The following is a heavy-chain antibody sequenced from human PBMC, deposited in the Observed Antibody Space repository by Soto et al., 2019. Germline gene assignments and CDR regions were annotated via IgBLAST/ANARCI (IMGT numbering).Heavy chain of an antibody. D-gene: IGHD1-26*01. J-gene: IGHJ4*02. Sequence: SETLSLTCTVSGGSISSYYWSWIRQPPGKGLEWIGYIYHSGSTNYNPSLKSRVTISVDTSKNQFSLKLSSVTAADTAVYYCARSRHSGSYYFDYWGQGTLVTVSS. CDR2: IYHSGST. V-gene: IGHV4-59*01. CDR3: ARSRHSGSYYFDY. CDR1: GGSISSYY.